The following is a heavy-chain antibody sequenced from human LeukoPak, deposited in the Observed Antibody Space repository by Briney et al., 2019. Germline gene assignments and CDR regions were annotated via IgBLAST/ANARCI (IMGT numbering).Heavy chain of an antibody. V-gene: IGHV3-23*01. J-gene: IGHJ4*02. Sequence: QTGGSLRLSCAASGFTFSSYAMNWVRQAPGKGLEWVSAISGSGGSTYYADSVKGRFAISRDNSKNTLYLQMNSLRAEDTAVYYCTKDLRFGVLIISVTSPFDYWGQGTLVTVSS. CDR1: GFTFSSYA. D-gene: IGHD3-3*01. CDR3: TKDLRFGVLIISVTSPFDY. CDR2: ISGSGGST.